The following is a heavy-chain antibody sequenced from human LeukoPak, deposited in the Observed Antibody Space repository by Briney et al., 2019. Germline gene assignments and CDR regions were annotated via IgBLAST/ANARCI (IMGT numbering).Heavy chain of an antibody. CDR3: ARVRYYYDSSGTIYYFDY. CDR1: GFTFSSYW. D-gene: IGHD3-22*01. J-gene: IGHJ4*02. CDR2: IKQDGSEK. V-gene: IGHV3-7*01. Sequence: GGSLRLSCAASGFTFSSYWMSWVRQAPGKGLEWVANIKQDGSEKYYVDSVKGRFTISRDNAKNSLYLQMNSLRAEDTAVYYRARVRYYYDSSGTIYYFDYWGQGTLVTVSS.